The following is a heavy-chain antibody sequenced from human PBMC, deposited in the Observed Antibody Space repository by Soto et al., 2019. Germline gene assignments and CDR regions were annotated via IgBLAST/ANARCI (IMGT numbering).Heavy chain of an antibody. V-gene: IGHV4-34*01. Sequence: SETLSLTCAVYGGSFSGYYWSWIRQPPGKGLEWIGEINHSGSTNYNPSLKSRVTISVDTSKNQFSLKLSSVTAADTAVYYCARAEYGGYYFDYWGQGTLVTVSS. CDR1: GGSFSGYY. D-gene: IGHD3-16*01. CDR3: ARAEYGGYYFDY. J-gene: IGHJ4*02. CDR2: INHSGST.